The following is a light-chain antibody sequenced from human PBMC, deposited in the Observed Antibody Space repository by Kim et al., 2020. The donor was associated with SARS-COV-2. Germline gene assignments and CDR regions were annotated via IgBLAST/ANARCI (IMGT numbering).Light chain of an antibody. CDR3: NSYAGSYNWV. V-gene: IGLV2-8*01. CDR1: SSDVGSYNF. J-gene: IGLJ7*01. CDR2: EVS. Sequence: GQSLTISCTGTSSDVGSYNFVSWYQHNPGKAPKLLVYEVSKRPSGVPDRFSGSKSDNTASLTVSGLQAEDEADYYCNSYAGSYNWVFGGGTQLTVL.